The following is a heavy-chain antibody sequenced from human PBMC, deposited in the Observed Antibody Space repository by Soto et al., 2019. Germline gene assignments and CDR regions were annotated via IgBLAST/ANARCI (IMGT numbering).Heavy chain of an antibody. J-gene: IGHJ5*02. V-gene: IGHV3-7*03. CDR2: IRQDGHAQ. CDR1: GFTFTTYW. D-gene: IGHD3-10*01. CDR3: VRGGHGSGSYLGSS. Sequence: GGSLRLSCVASGFTFTTYWMSWVRQAPGKGLEWVANIRQDGHAQYYVDSVKGRFTISRDNAKNSVYLQMDRLSVEDTALYYCVRGGHGSGSYLGSSWGQGILVTVSS.